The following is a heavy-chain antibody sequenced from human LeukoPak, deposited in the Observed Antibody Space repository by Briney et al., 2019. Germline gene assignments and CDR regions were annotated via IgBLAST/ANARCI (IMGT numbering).Heavy chain of an antibody. CDR2: INHSGST. Sequence: NPSETLSLTCAVYGGSFSGYYWSWIRQPPGKGLEWIGEINHSGSTNYNPSLKSRVTISVDTSKNQFSLRLSSVTAADTAVYYCARWGTYASTSNWFDPWGQGTLVTVSS. V-gene: IGHV4-34*01. D-gene: IGHD2-2*01. CDR1: GGSFSGYY. J-gene: IGHJ5*02. CDR3: ARWGTYASTSNWFDP.